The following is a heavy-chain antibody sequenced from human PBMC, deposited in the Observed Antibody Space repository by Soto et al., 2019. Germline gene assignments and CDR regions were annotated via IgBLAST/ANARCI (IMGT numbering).Heavy chain of an antibody. J-gene: IGHJ4*02. CDR2: ITDNGGST. Sequence: GGSLRLSGAASGFTFSRDGMSWVRQAPGKGLEWVSLITDNGGSTYYADSVKGRFTISRDNTKNTRFLQMNSLRAEDTAVYYCAKERATTTAFDYWGQGALVTVSS. CDR3: AKERATTTAFDY. V-gene: IGHV3-23*01. D-gene: IGHD4-17*01. CDR1: GFTFSRDG.